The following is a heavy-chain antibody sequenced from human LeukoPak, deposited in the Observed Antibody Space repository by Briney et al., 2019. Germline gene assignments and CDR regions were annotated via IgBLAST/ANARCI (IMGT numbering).Heavy chain of an antibody. CDR2: MNPNSGNT. Sequence: GASVKVSCKASGYTFTGYYMHWVRQAPGQGLEWMGWMNPNSGNTGYAQKFQGRVTITRNTSISTAYMELSSLRSEDTAVYYCARRGRLRLQGNWFDPWGQGTLVTVSS. J-gene: IGHJ5*02. CDR1: GYTFTGYY. D-gene: IGHD3-3*01. CDR3: ARRGRLRLQGNWFDP. V-gene: IGHV1-8*03.